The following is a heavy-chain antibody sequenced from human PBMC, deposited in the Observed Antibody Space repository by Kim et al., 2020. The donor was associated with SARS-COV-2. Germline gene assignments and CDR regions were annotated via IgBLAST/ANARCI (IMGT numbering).Heavy chain of an antibody. D-gene: IGHD1-1*01. CDR3: ARVRTYYYYGMDV. V-gene: IGHV4-34*01. CDR2: INHSGST. J-gene: IGHJ6*02. CDR1: GGSFSGYY. Sequence: SETLSLTCAVYGGSFSGYYWSWIRQPPGKGLEWIGEINHSGSTNYNPSLKSRVTISVDTSKNQFSLKLSSVTAADTAVYYCARVRTYYYYGMDVWGQGTTVTVSS.